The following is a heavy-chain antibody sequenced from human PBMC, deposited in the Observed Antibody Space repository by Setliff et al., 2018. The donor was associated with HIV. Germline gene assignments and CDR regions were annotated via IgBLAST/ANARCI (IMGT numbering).Heavy chain of an antibody. D-gene: IGHD3-10*01. CDR2: IYPGDSDT. J-gene: IGHJ4*02. CDR3: ARHVSRYYGSGDYYFDY. V-gene: IGHV5-51*01. Sequence: GESLKISCKASEYSFSNYWIGWVRQMPGKGLEWMGIIYPGDSDTRYGPSFQGQVTISADKSISTAYLQWSSLKASDTAMYYCARHVSRYYGSGDYYFDYWGQGTLVTVSS. CDR1: EYSFSNYW.